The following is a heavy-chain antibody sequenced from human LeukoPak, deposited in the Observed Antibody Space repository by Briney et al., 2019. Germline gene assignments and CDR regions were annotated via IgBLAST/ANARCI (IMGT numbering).Heavy chain of an antibody. Sequence: SETLSLTCTVSGGSISSSSYYWSWIRQPPGKGLEWIGYIYYSGSTYYNPSLKSRVTISVDTSKNQFSLKLSSVTAADTAVYYCASEFDDEYYFDYWGQGTLVTVSS. D-gene: IGHD3-3*01. CDR1: GGSISSSSYY. CDR3: ASEFDDEYYFDY. CDR2: IYYSGST. J-gene: IGHJ4*02. V-gene: IGHV4-61*05.